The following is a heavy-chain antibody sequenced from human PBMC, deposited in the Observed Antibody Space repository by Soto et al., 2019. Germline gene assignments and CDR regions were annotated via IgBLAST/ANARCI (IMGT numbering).Heavy chain of an antibody. Sequence: GGSLRLSCSASGFIFSESTIYWVRQVPGKGLEAISAVSTSGRSTYYADSVKDRFTISRDNSKDTLFLQMGSLRPEDTAIYYCVKQAHGLDGVAFDYWGQGTLVTVSS. J-gene: IGHJ4*02. CDR3: VKQAHGLDGVAFDY. D-gene: IGHD2-15*01. CDR1: GFIFSEST. V-gene: IGHV3-64D*06. CDR2: VSTSGRST.